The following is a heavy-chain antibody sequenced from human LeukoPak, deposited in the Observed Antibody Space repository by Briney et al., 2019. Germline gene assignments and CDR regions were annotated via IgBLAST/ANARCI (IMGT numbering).Heavy chain of an antibody. V-gene: IGHV4-34*01. J-gene: IGHJ4*02. CDR3: ARTYYYGSGSYYNPRGYFDY. D-gene: IGHD3-10*01. CDR2: INHSGST. Sequence: SETLSLTCAVYGGSFSGCYWSWIRQPPGKGLEWIGEINHSGSTNYNPSLKSRVTISVDTSKNQFSLKLSSVTAADTAVYYCARTYYYGSGSYYNPRGYFDYWGQGTLVTVSS. CDR1: GGSFSGCY.